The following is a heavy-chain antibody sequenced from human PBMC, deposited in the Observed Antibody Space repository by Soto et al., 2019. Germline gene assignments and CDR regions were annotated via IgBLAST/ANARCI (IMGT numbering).Heavy chain of an antibody. CDR3: AHRGISTFNWGFDP. D-gene: IGHD2-2*01. CDR2: IDWDDDK. J-gene: IGHJ5*02. V-gene: IGHV2-70*12. Sequence: SGPTLVNPTQTLTLTCTFSGFSLSTSGMCVSWIRQPPGKALEWLALIDWDDDKYYSTSLKTRLTISKDTSKNQVVLTMTNMDPVDTATYYCAHRGISTFNWGFDPWGQGTLVTVSS. CDR1: GFSLSTSGMC.